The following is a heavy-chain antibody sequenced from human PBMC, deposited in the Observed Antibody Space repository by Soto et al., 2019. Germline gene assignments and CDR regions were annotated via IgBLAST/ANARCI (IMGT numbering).Heavy chain of an antibody. CDR1: GGSISTYY. CDR3: ARKYCSGGSCYENWFDP. Sequence: QVQLQESGPGLVKPSETLSLTCTVSGGSISTYYWSWIRQPPGKGLEWIGYIYYSGSTNSNPSLKRRVTISVDKSKNQFSLKLSSVTAADTAVYYCARKYCSGGSCYENWFDPWGQGTLVTVSS. D-gene: IGHD2-15*01. J-gene: IGHJ5*02. CDR2: IYYSGST. V-gene: IGHV4-59*08.